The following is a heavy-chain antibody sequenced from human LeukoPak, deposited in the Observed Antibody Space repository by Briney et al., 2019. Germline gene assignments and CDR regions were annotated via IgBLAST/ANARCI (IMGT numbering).Heavy chain of an antibody. J-gene: IGHJ6*03. V-gene: IGHV1-8*03. CDR2: MNPNRGNT. CDR1: RYTFTSYD. Sequence: GASVKVSCKASRYTFTSYDINWVRQATGQGLEWVGWMNPNRGNTGYAQKSQGRVTITRNTSISTAYMELSSLRSEDTAVYYCVRGAGATISYYHYYMDVWGKGTTVSVCS. CDR3: VRGAGATISYYHYYMDV. D-gene: IGHD1-26*01.